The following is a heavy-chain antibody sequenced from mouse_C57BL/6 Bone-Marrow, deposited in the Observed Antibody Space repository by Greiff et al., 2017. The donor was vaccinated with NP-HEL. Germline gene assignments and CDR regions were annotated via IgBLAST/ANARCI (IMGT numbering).Heavy chain of an antibody. CDR3: ASPNSNYFYYYAMDY. J-gene: IGHJ4*01. Sequence: VKLMESGAELVRPGASVKLSCKASGYTFTDYYINWVKQRPGQGLEWIARIYPGSGNTYYNEKFKGKATLTAEKSSSTAYMQLSSLTSEDSAVYFCASPNSNYFYYYAMDYWGQGTSVTVSS. CDR1: GYTFTDYY. V-gene: IGHV1-76*01. CDR2: IYPGSGNT. D-gene: IGHD2-5*01.